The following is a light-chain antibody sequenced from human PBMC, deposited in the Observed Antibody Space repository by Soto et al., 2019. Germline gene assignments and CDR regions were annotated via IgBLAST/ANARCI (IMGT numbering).Light chain of an antibody. CDR3: GSYTGSITYV. CDR2: EVT. V-gene: IGLV2-14*01. J-gene: IGLJ1*01. CDR1: TSDVGGYNY. Sequence: QSALTQPASVSGSLGQSITISCTGTTSDVGGYNYVSWYQQHPGKAPILMIYEVTNRPSGVSNRFSGSKSGSTASLTSSGLQVEDEAEYFCGSYTGSITYVFGTGTKLTVL.